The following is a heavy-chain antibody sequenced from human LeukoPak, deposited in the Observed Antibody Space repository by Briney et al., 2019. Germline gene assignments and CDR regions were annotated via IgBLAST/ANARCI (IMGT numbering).Heavy chain of an antibody. V-gene: IGHV3-23*01. CDR1: GFTFSSYA. CDR2: ISGSGGST. D-gene: IGHD6-19*01. CDR3: ARDRSGLLPNNWFDP. Sequence: GGSLRLSCAASGFTFSSYAMHWVRQAPREGLEWVSAISGSGGSTYYADSVKGRFTFSRDNSKNTLYLQMNSLRDEDTAVYYCARDRSGLLPNNWFDPWGQGTLVTVSS. J-gene: IGHJ5*02.